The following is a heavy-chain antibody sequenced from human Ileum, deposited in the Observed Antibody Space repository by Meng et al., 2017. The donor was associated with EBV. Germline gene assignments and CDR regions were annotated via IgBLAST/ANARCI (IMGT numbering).Heavy chain of an antibody. J-gene: IGHJ4*02. Sequence: HGELAGSGPGLVRPSETLALTCAVSGGSISRSDWWSWVRQPPGKGLEWIGETSHSGSTNYSPSLKSRATISLDKSKNQLSLKLNSVTAADTAVYYCASSDYYRSDYWGQGTLVTVSS. CDR3: ASSDYYRSDY. V-gene: IGHV4-4*02. CDR1: GGSISRSDW. CDR2: TSHSGST. D-gene: IGHD3-22*01.